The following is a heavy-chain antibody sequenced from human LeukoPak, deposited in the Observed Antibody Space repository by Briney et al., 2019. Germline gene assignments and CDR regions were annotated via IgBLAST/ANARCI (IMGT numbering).Heavy chain of an antibody. D-gene: IGHD2-15*01. CDR1: GYTFTGYY. CDR2: INPNNGGT. V-gene: IGHV1-2*02. CDR3: AREGGGRVVVAAKNWFDP. J-gene: IGHJ5*02. Sequence: ASVKVSCKASGYTFTGYYMHWVRRAPGQGLEWMGWINPNNGGTNYAQKFQGRVTMTRDTSISTAYMELSRLRSDDTAVYYCAREGGGRVVVAAKNWFDPWGQGTLVTVSS.